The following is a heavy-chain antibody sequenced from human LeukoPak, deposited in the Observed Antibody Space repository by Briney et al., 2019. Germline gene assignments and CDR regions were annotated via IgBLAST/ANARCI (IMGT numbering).Heavy chain of an antibody. V-gene: IGHV1-18*01. CDR2: ISAYNGNT. D-gene: IGHD6-19*01. J-gene: IGHJ4*02. CDR3: ASVDEAGYSSGWYVY. Sequence: ASVKVSCKASGYTFTSYGISWVRQAPGQGLEWMGWISAYNGNTNYAQKLQGRVTMTTDTSTRKAYMELRSLRSDDTAVYYGASVDEAGYSSGWYVYWGQGTLVTVSS. CDR1: GYTFTSYG.